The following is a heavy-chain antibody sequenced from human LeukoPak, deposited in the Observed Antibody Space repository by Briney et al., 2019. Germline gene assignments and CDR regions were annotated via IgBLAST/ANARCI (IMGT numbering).Heavy chain of an antibody. J-gene: IGHJ4*02. CDR2: IGSNSRTI. CDR1: GFTFSSYE. CDR3: TRGGAARPDY. D-gene: IGHD6-6*01. V-gene: IGHV3-48*01. Sequence: PGGSLRLSCAASGFTFSSYEMNWVRQAPGKGLEWVSYIGSNSRTIDYANSVKGRFTVSRDNAKNSLFLQMNSLRAEDTAVYYCTRGGAARPDYWGQGTLVTVSS.